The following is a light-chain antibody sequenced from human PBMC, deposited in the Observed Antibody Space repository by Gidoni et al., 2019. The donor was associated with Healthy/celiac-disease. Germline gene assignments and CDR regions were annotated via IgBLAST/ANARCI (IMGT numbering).Light chain of an antibody. CDR3: QQYNSYPWT. Sequence: DIQMTQSPSTLSASVGDRVTITCRASQSISSWLAWYQQKPGKAPKLLIYDASSLESGVPSRFSGSGSWTEFPLTISRLQPDDFATYYCQQYNSYPWTFGQGTKVEIK. J-gene: IGKJ1*01. CDR2: DAS. V-gene: IGKV1-5*01. CDR1: QSISSW.